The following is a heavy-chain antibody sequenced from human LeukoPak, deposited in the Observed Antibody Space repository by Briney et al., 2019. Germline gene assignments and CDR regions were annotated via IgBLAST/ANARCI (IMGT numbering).Heavy chain of an antibody. CDR2: IYNSGST. Sequence: PSETLSLTCTVSGGSISSYYWSWIRQPAGKGLEWIGRIYNSGSTDYNPSLKSRVHMSVDTSKNQFSLKLTSVTAADTAVYYCAKGKVSAHGGFDIWDQGTMVTVSS. V-gene: IGHV4-4*07. CDR1: GGSISSYY. J-gene: IGHJ3*02. CDR3: AKGKVSAHGGFDI. D-gene: IGHD3-10*01.